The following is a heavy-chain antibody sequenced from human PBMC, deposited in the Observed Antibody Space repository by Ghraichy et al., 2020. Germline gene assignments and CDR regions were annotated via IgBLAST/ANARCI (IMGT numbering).Heavy chain of an antibody. CDR3: VRDPGYDFWSGYYTFDY. V-gene: IGHV1-2*02. D-gene: IGHD3-3*01. J-gene: IGHJ4*02. CDR1: GYSFSDYY. Sequence: ASVKVSCKTSGYSFSDYYIHWVRQAPGQGPEWMGWINPNSGGTKYAQRFQGRVTMTRDASISTAYMELSSLRSDDTAVYYCVRDPGYDFWSGYYTFDYWGQGNVVAVSS. CDR2: INPNSGGT.